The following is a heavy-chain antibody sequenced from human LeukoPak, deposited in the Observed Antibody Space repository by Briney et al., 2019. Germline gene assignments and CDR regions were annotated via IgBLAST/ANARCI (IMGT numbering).Heavy chain of an antibody. CDR3: VRDDGSYGVDY. CDR2: IKSDGTYR. Sequence: GGSLRLSCAASGFTFSSHWMHWVRHAPGKGLVCVARIKSDGTYRDYGDSVRGRFTISRDNAKDTLYLQMNSLRAEDMAVYYCVRDDGSYGVDYWGQGTPVTVSS. J-gene: IGHJ4*02. CDR1: GFTFSSHW. D-gene: IGHD4-17*01. V-gene: IGHV3-74*01.